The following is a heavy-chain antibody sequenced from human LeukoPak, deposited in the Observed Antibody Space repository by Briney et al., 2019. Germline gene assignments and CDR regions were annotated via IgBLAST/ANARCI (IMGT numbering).Heavy chain of an antibody. D-gene: IGHD2-2*01. V-gene: IGHV1-46*01. CDR2: INPSGGST. CDR1: GNTFSRYY. J-gene: IGHJ6*02. CDR3: ARGGVVPRSSPVLYEDYYYGMDV. Sequence: ASVKVSCKASGNTFSRYYMHWVRQAPGQGLEWMGIINPSGGSTSYAQKFQGRVTMTRDTSTSTVYMELSSLRSEDTAVYYCARGGVVPRSSPVLYEDYYYGMDVWGQGTTVTVSS.